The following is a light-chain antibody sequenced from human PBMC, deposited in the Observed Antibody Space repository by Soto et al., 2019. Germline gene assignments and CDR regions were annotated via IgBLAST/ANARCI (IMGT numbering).Light chain of an antibody. V-gene: IGKV1-27*01. CDR1: QGISNY. J-gene: IGKJ1*01. CDR2: AAS. Sequence: DIQMTQSPSSLSASVGDRVTITCRASQGISNYLAWYQQKPGKVPKLLIYAASTLQSGVPSRFSGSGSGTDVTLTISSMQPEDVATYYCQKDNSAPSWTFGQGTKVEIK. CDR3: QKDNSAPSWT.